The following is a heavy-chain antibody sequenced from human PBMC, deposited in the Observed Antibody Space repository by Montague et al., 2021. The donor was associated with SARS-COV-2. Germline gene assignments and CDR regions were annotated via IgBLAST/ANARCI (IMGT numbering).Heavy chain of an antibody. Sequence: CAISGDSVSSNSAAWNWIRQSPSRGLEWQGRTYYRSKWYNEYAVSVNSRITINPDTSKNQFSLQVNSVTPEDTAVCYCARGADRYYFYGMDVWGQGTTVTVSS. D-gene: IGHD6-19*01. CDR3: ARGADRYYFYGMDV. J-gene: IGHJ6*02. CDR1: GDSVSSNSAA. CDR2: TYYRSKWYN. V-gene: IGHV6-1*01.